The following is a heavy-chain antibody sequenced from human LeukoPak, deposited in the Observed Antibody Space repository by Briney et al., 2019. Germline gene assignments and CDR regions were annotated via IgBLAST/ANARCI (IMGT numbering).Heavy chain of an antibody. Sequence: PGGSLRLSCAASGFTFGNFWMSWVRQAPGKGLEWVAGINKDGSEGYYVNSVKGRCTISRDNARNSLYLQINSLSAEDTAVYYCTRLEYDCIIGVDYWGQGALITVSS. J-gene: IGHJ4*02. V-gene: IGHV3-7*01. D-gene: IGHD1-20*01. CDR3: TRLEYDCIIGVDY. CDR2: INKDGSEG. CDR1: GFTFGNFW.